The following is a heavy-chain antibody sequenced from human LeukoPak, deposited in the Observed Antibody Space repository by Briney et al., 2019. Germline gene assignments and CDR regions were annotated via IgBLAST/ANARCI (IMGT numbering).Heavy chain of an antibody. D-gene: IGHD4-17*01. CDR2: ISYDGSNK. CDR3: ARDDYGDFYFDY. J-gene: IGHJ4*02. CDR1: GFTFSSYA. V-gene: IGHV3-30*04. Sequence: PGRSLRLSCAASGFTFSSYAMHWVRQAPGKGLEWVAVISYDGSNKYYADSVKGRFTISRDNSKNTLYLQMNSLRAEDTAVYYCARDDYGDFYFDYWGQETLVTVSS.